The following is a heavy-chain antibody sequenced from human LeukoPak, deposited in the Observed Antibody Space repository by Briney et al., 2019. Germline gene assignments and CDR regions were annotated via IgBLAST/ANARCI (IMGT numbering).Heavy chain of an antibody. CDR3: ARDLGRYDSSQGPLDAFDI. D-gene: IGHD3-22*01. J-gene: IGHJ3*02. CDR1: GFTVSSNN. Sequence: PGRSPRLSPAPSGFTVSSNNTSWVRQAPERGLEWVSVIYTGGSTYYADSAKGRFTNSRDNSKNTLYLQMNRLRAEDTAVYYCARDLGRYDSSQGPLDAFDIWGQGTTVTVSS. CDR2: IYTGGST. V-gene: IGHV3-53*01.